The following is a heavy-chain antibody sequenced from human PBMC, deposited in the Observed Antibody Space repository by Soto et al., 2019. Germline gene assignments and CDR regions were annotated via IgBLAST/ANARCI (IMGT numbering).Heavy chain of an antibody. CDR2: ISGSGGST. CDR1: GFTFSSYA. Sequence: XESLRLACAAWGFTFSSYAMSWVRQAPGKGLEWVSAISGSGGSTYYADSVKGRFTISRDNPKNTLYLQMNSLRAEDTAVYYCAKDRGGSSSGKMFDYWGQRTLVTVSS. J-gene: IGHJ4*02. V-gene: IGHV3-23*01. D-gene: IGHD6-13*01. CDR3: AKDRGGSSSGKMFDY.